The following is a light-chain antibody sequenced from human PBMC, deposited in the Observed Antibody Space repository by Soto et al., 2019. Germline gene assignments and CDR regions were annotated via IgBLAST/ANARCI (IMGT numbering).Light chain of an antibody. CDR1: QSIGNW. CDR3: QQYHTYYT. J-gene: IGKJ2*01. V-gene: IGKV1-5*01. CDR2: DAS. Sequence: DIQMTQSPSTLSASVGDRVTITCRASQSIGNWLAWYQQKPGKAPKLLIYDASSLESGVPSRFSGSGSGTAFTLAISSLQPDDFATYYCQQYHTYYTFGQGTNLEIK.